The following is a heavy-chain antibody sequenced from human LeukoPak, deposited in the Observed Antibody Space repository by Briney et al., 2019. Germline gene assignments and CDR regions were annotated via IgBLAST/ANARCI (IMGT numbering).Heavy chain of an antibody. Sequence: GGSLRLSCAASGFTFSSYAMSWVRQAPGKGLEWVSAISGSGGSTYYADSVKGRFTISRDNSKNTLYLQMNSLRAEDTAVYYCAKTPRGYYDSSGHSYYWGQGTLVTVSS. V-gene: IGHV3-23*01. CDR3: AKTPRGYYDSSGHSYY. CDR1: GFTFSSYA. D-gene: IGHD3-22*01. J-gene: IGHJ4*02. CDR2: ISGSGGST.